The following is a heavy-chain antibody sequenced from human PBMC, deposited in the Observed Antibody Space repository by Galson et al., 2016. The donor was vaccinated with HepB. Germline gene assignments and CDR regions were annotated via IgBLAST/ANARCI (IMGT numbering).Heavy chain of an antibody. CDR3: ARPTRGGGNGFLIEY. Sequence: SLRLSCAASGSIFSRYAMSWVRQAPGKGLEWVAAISNDGAKENYADSAKGRFTMSRDNSNNMLYLQMNSLRTEDTAVYYCARPTRGGGNGFLIEYWGQGTLVTVSS. J-gene: IGHJ4*02. V-gene: IGHV3-30*03. CDR2: ISNDGAKE. CDR1: GSIFSRYA. D-gene: IGHD3-16*01.